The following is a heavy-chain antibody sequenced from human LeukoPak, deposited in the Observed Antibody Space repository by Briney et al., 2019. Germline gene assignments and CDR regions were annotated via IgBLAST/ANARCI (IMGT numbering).Heavy chain of an antibody. V-gene: IGHV4-61*02. CDR3: ARGPPLYSSSWHGNY. J-gene: IGHJ4*02. Sequence: SQTLSLTCTVSGGSISSGSYYWSWIRQPAGKGLEWIGRIYTSGSTNYNPSLKSRVTISVDTSKNQFSLKLSSVTAADTAVYYCARGPPLYSSSWHGNYWGQGTLVTVSS. CDR2: IYTSGST. CDR1: GGSISSGSYY. D-gene: IGHD6-13*01.